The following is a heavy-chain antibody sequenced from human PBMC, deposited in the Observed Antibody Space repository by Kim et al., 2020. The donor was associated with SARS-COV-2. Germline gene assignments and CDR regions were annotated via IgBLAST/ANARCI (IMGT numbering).Heavy chain of an antibody. CDR3: ARDSPRDFYGDFPSAFDY. CDR1: GFTFSSYA. D-gene: IGHD4-17*01. Sequence: GGSLRLSCAASGFTFSSYAMHWVRQAPGKGLEWVAVISYDGSNKYYADSVKGRFTISRDNSKNTLYLQMNSLRAEDTAVYYCARDSPRDFYGDFPSAFDYWGQGTLVTVSS. V-gene: IGHV3-30*04. CDR2: ISYDGSNK. J-gene: IGHJ4*02.